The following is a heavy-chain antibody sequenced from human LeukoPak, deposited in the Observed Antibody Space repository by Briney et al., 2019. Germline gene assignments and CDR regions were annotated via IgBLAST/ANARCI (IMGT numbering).Heavy chain of an antibody. CDR1: GFTFSTYG. CDR3: AKGQSTIATRSFDS. J-gene: IGHJ4*02. V-gene: IGHV3-23*01. CDR2: ISTNGAAT. D-gene: IGHD6-6*01. Sequence: GGSLRLSCAASGFTFSTYGMNWVRQAPGKGLEWVSTISTNGAATYYTDSVKGRFTISRDNSKNTLFLQMNSLRAEDTAIYYCAKGQSTIATRSFDSWGQETLVTVSS.